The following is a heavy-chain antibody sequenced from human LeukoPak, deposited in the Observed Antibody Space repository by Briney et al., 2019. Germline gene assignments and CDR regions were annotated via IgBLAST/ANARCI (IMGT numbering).Heavy chain of an antibody. CDR1: GGSISSGGYY. V-gene: IGHV4-31*03. J-gene: IGHJ4*02. CDR2: IYYSGST. CDR3: ARGGYSGYDSPAYFDY. D-gene: IGHD5-12*01. Sequence: PSQTLSLTCTVSGGSISSGGYYWSWIRQHPGKGLEWIGYIYYSGSTYYNPSLKSRVTISVDTSKSQFSLKLSSVTAADTAVYYCARGGYSGYDSPAYFDYWGQGTLVTVSS.